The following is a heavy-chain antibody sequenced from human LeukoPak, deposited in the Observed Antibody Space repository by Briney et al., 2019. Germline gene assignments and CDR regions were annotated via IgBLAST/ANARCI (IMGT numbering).Heavy chain of an antibody. CDR3: ARSITMVRGVMRHPGFDP. CDR1: GGSFSGYY. D-gene: IGHD3-10*01. J-gene: IGHJ5*02. V-gene: IGHV4-34*01. CDR2: INHSGST. Sequence: PSETLSLTCAVYGGSFSGYYWSWIRQPPGKGLEWIGEINHSGSTNYNPSLKSRVTISVDTSKNHFSLKLSSVTAADTAVYYCARSITMVRGVMRHPGFDPWGQGTLVTVSS.